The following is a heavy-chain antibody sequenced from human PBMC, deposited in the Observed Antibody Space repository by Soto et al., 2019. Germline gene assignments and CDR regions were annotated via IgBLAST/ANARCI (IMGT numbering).Heavy chain of an antibody. J-gene: IGHJ4*02. V-gene: IGHV4-39*01. CDR1: GGSISSSSYY. Sequence: KPSEALSLTCTVSGGSISSSSYYWGWIRQPPGKGLEWIGSIYYSGSTYYNPSLKSRVTISVDTSKNQFSLKLSSVTAADTAVYYCARQGVSKQDCFDYWGQGTLVTVSS. CDR3: ARQGVSKQDCFDY. CDR2: IYYSGST. D-gene: IGHD3-10*01.